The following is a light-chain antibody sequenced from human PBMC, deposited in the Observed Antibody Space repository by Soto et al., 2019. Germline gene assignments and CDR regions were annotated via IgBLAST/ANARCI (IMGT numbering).Light chain of an antibody. V-gene: IGLV2-23*02. Sequence: QSVLTQPASVSGSPGQSITISCTGTSNDVGSYNLVSWYQQNPGKAPKLMIYEVTKRPSGVSNRFSGSKSGNTASLTISGLKAEDEADYFCCSYASGSTWVFGGGTKLTVL. CDR2: EVT. J-gene: IGLJ3*02. CDR3: CSYASGSTWV. CDR1: SNDVGSYNL.